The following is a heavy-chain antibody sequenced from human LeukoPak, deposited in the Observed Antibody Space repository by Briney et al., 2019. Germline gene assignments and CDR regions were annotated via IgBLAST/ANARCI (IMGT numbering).Heavy chain of an antibody. D-gene: IGHD5-18*01. CDR1: GGSFSGYY. CDR2: INHSGST. V-gene: IGHV4-34*01. Sequence: SETLSLTCAVYGGSFSGYYWSWIRQPPGKGLEWIGEINHSGSTNYNPSLKSRATISVDTSKNQFSLKLSSVTAADTAVYYCARGQLWDYYYMDVWGKGTTVTISS. J-gene: IGHJ6*03. CDR3: ARGQLWDYYYMDV.